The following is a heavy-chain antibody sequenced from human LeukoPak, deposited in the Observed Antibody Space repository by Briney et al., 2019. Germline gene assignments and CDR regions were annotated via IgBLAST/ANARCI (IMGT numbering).Heavy chain of an antibody. CDR1: GGSTSRIDW. CDR3: VAMAPFRFDA. Sequence: SETLSLTCAFSDGTFSGGSTSRIDWWSWVRQPPGKGLEWIAEIHRSGTAHYNPSLKGRVTISVDRSKKEISLMLSSVTAADTGVYYCVAMAPFRFDAWGQGTLVIVSS. J-gene: IGHJ5*02. D-gene: IGHD5-24*01. V-gene: IGHV4-4*02. CDR2: IHRSGTA.